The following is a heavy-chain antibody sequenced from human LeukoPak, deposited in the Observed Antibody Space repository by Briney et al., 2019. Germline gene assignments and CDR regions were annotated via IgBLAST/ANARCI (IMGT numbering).Heavy chain of an antibody. J-gene: IGHJ4*02. CDR3: ASVGDYVWGSYRHDY. CDR2: IKQDGSEK. Sequence: GGSPRLSCAASGFTFSSYWMSWVRQAPGKGLEWVANIKQDGSEKYYVDSVKGRFTISRDNAKNSLYLQMNSLRAEDTAVYYCASVGDYVWGSYRHDYWGQGTLVTVSS. D-gene: IGHD3-16*02. V-gene: IGHV3-7*01. CDR1: GFTFSSYW.